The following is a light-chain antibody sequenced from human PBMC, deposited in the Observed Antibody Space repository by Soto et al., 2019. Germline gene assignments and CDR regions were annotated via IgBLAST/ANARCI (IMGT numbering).Light chain of an antibody. V-gene: IGLV2-23*02. CDR3: CSSAGSNSII. CDR1: NGDVGSYDL. J-gene: IGLJ2*01. Sequence: QSALTQPASVSGSPGQSITISCTGTNGDVGSYDLVSWYQRYPGEAPKLIIYEVNKRPSGISNRFSGSKSGNTASLTISGLQAEDEAEYGCCSSAGSNSIIFGGGTKLTVL. CDR2: EVN.